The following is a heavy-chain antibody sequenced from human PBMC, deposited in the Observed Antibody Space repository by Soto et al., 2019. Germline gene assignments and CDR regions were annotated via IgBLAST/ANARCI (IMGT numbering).Heavy chain of an antibody. CDR2: IWYDGSNK. CDR3: AGGSNYGLDV. CDR1: GFTFSSYG. D-gene: IGHD3-10*01. J-gene: IGHJ6*02. Sequence: QVQLVESGGGVVQPGRSLRLSCAASGFTFSSYGMHWVRQPPGKGLEWVAVIWYDGSNKYYADSVKGRFTISRDNSKNPLSLQMNRLRVEDPAVYSCAGGSNYGLDVWGQGTTVTVSS. V-gene: IGHV3-33*01.